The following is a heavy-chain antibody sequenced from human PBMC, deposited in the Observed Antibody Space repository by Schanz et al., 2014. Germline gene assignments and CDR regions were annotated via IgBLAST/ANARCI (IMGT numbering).Heavy chain of an antibody. CDR1: GFPFSSYS. Sequence: EVLLVESGGGLVTPGESLRLSCAASGFPFSSYSMNWVRQAPGKGLEWVSSVSHGGTYIYYADSVRGRFTISRDNAKNSPFLPMNSPRAADTAVYYCARSTYYDILTGQTHTRVDVRYFDLWGRGPLVTVSS. CDR2: VSHGGTYI. J-gene: IGHJ2*01. V-gene: IGHV3-21*02. CDR3: ARSTYYDILTGQTHTRVDVRYFDL. D-gene: IGHD3-9*01.